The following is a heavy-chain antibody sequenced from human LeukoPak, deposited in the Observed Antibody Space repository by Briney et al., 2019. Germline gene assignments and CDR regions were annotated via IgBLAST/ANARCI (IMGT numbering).Heavy chain of an antibody. Sequence: PSETLSLTCTVSGGSISGYYWSWIRQPPGKGLEWIGEINHSGSTNYNPSLKSRVTISVDTSKNQFSLKLSSVTAADTAVYYCARGVREANQLLHYYGMDVWGQGTTVTVSS. J-gene: IGHJ6*02. D-gene: IGHD2-2*01. V-gene: IGHV4-34*01. CDR2: INHSGST. CDR3: ARGVREANQLLHYYGMDV. CDR1: GGSISGYY.